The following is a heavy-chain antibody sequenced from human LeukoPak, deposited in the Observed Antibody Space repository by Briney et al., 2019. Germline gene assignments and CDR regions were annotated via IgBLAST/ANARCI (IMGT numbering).Heavy chain of an antibody. CDR1: GFTFSIYA. V-gene: IGHV3-15*07. CDR2: IRSKADGGTP. J-gene: IGHJ6*02. Sequence: PGGSLRLSCAASGFTFSIYATNWVRQAPGKGLEWVGHIRSKADGGTPDYIAPVKGRFTISRDDSKDTLYLQMNSLRAEDTAVYYCAREIQLTDNYGMDVWGQGTTVTVSS. CDR3: AREIQLTDNYGMDV. D-gene: IGHD5-18*01.